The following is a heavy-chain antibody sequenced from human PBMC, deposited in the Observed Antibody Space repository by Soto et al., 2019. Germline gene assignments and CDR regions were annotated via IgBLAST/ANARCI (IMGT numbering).Heavy chain of an antibody. J-gene: IGHJ4*02. V-gene: IGHV4-59*01. D-gene: IGHD6-13*01. CDR1: CGSISSYY. Sequence: TSETLSLTCTVSCGSISSYYWSWIRQPPGKGLEWIGYIYYSGSTNYNPSLKSRVTISVDTSKNQFSLKLSSVTAADTAVYYCARGGEIAAAGHYWGQGTLVTVSS. CDR3: ARGGEIAAAGHY. CDR2: IYYSGST.